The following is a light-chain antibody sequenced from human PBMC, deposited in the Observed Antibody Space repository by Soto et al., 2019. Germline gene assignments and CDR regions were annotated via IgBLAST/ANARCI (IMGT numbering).Light chain of an antibody. J-gene: IGKJ1*01. V-gene: IGKV1-39*01. Sequence: DIQMTQSPSSLSASVGETITITCRASQSISSSLNWFQQKPGKAPKLLIYAASSLQSGVPSRFSGSGSGTDFTLTISSLQPEDFATYYCQQSYSTPRTFGQGTKVDIK. CDR3: QQSYSTPRT. CDR1: QSISSS. CDR2: AAS.